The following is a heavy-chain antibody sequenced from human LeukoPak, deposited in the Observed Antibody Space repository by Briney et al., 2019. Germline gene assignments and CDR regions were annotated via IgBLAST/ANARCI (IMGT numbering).Heavy chain of an antibody. CDR2: INPNSGGT. CDR1: GYTFTGYY. D-gene: IGHD3-3*01. J-gene: IGHJ4*02. CDR3: ARDGRGYYDFWSGLRQYCFDY. Sequence: ASVKVSCKASGYTFTGYYMHWVRQAPGQGLEWMGWINPNSGGTNYAQKFQGRVTMTRDTSISTAYMELSRLRSDDTAVYYCARDGRGYYDFWSGLRQYCFDYWGQGTLVTVSS. V-gene: IGHV1-2*02.